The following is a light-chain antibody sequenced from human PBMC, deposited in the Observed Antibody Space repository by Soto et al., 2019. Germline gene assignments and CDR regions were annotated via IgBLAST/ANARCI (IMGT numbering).Light chain of an antibody. J-gene: IGLJ7*01. CDR1: NNDVGGYNY. CDR2: EVS. V-gene: IGLV2-14*01. Sequence: QSVLTQPASVSGSPGQSITISCTGTNNDVGGYNYVSWYQQHPGKAPKLLISEVSSRPSGVSNRFSGSKSGNTASLTISGLQAEDEADYYCSSYTTSSTVVFGGGTQLTVL. CDR3: SSYTTSSTVV.